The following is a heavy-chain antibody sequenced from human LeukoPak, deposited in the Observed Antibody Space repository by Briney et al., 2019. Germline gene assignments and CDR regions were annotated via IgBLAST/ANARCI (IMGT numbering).Heavy chain of an antibody. V-gene: IGHV1-69*01. CDR2: VIPIFGTA. D-gene: IGHD2-8*01. J-gene: IGHJ5*02. Sequence: SVKVSCKASGGTFSSYAISWVRQAPGQGLEWMGGVIPIFGTANYAQKFQGRVTITADESTSTAYMELSSLRSEDTAVYYCARVGGYCTNGVVLCRPTAENNWFDPWGQGTLVTVSS. CDR1: GGTFSSYA. CDR3: ARVGGYCTNGVVLCRPTAENNWFDP.